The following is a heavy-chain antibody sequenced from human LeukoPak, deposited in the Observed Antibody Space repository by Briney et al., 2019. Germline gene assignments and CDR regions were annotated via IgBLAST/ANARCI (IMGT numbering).Heavy chain of an antibody. CDR3: ARVDGSGWYYYYYYGMDV. D-gene: IGHD6-19*01. CDR2: INPNSGGT. CDR1: GYTFTGYC. V-gene: IGHV1-2*06. Sequence: ASVKVSCKASGYTFTGYCMHWVRQAPGQGLEWMGRINPNSGGTNYAQKFQGRVTMTRDTSISTAYMELSRLRSDDTAVYYCARVDGSGWYYYYYYGMDVWGQGTTVTVSS. J-gene: IGHJ6*02.